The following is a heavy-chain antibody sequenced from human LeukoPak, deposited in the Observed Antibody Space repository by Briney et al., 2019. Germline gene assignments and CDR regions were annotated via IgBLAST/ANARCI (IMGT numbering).Heavy chain of an antibody. CDR1: GFTLSHAW. D-gene: IGHD6-19*01. J-gene: IGHJ4*02. CDR2: IKSKSNGGTT. Sequence: PGGSLRLSCRASGFTLSHAWMSWVRQAPGKGLEWVGRIKSKSNGGTTDYTAPVKGRFAISRDDSKNTLYLQMSSLETEDTAVYYCTTEFGSGYYWDYWGQGTLVTVSS. CDR3: TTEFGSGYYWDY. V-gene: IGHV3-15*01.